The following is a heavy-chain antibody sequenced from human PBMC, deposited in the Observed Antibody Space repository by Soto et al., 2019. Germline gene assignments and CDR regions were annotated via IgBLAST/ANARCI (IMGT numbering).Heavy chain of an antibody. J-gene: IGHJ4*02. CDR1: GYTFTSYY. CDR3: AARLRRHGYRYHFDY. Sequence: ASVKVSCKASGYTFTSYYMHWVRQAPGQGLEWMGIINPSGGSTSYAQKFQGRVTMTGDTSTDTAYMELSSLRSEDTAVYYCAARLRRHGYRYHFDYWGQGTLVTVSS. D-gene: IGHD3-16*02. CDR2: INPSGGST. V-gene: IGHV1-46*01.